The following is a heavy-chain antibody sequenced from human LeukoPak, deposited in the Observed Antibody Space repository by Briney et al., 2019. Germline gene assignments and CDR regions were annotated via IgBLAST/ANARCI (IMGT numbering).Heavy chain of an antibody. CDR1: GYSITNYW. V-gene: IGHV5-51*01. D-gene: IGHD1-20*01. CDR2: IDPSDSDT. Sequence: ESLKISCNSSGYSITNYWIGLVRHMPGKVLEWMGMIDPSDSDTRDSLCLQGKVTISVDKSISTAYMEWSSLKASDTAMYYCARRARGVNWNDGNWFDPWREGTLVSVFS. J-gene: IGHJ5*02. CDR3: ARRARGVNWNDGNWFDP.